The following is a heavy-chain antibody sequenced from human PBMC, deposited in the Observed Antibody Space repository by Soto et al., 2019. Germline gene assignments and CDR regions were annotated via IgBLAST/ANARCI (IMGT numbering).Heavy chain of an antibody. Sequence: QVQLVQSGAEVKKPGASVKVSCKTSGYTFTTYAMHWVRQAPGQRREWMGWINAGNGNTKYSQKCQGRVTITRDTSASTVYMDLSSLRSEDTAVYYCARVFDGGRQGWYHFDYWGQGTLVTVSS. J-gene: IGHJ4*02. V-gene: IGHV1-3*01. D-gene: IGHD3-16*01. CDR1: GYTFTTYA. CDR2: INAGNGNT. CDR3: ARVFDGGRQGWYHFDY.